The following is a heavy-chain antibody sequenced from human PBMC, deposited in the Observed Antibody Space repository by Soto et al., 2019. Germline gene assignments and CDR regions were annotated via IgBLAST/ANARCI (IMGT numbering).Heavy chain of an antibody. CDR2: IIPFYGST. Sequence: QVQLVQSGAEAKKPGSAVRVSCKASGGTFSDHGISWVRQAPGQGLEWMGGIIPFYGSTEYAQKFAARVSITADESTGTVYMDMSKLSSEDTAVYFCAKIRSPPGRDCLRISCAHYYYFGMDVWGQGTTVTVSS. J-gene: IGHJ6*02. V-gene: IGHV1-69*12. CDR1: GGTFSDHG. CDR3: AKIRSPPGRDCLRISCAHYYYFGMDV. D-gene: IGHD2-2*01.